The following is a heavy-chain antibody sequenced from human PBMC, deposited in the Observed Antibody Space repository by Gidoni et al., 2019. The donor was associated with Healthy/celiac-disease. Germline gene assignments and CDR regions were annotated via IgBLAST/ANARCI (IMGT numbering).Heavy chain of an antibody. CDR2: INPNSGGT. D-gene: IGHD3-16*02. V-gene: IGHV1-2*04. CDR1: GYTFTGYY. Sequence: QVQLVQSGAEVKKPGASVKVSCKASGYTFTGYYMHWVRQAPGQGLEWMGWINPNSGGTNYAQKFQGWVTMTRDTSISTAYMELSRLRSDDTAVYYCARGGLRLGELSLYQFDYWGQGTLVTVSS. CDR3: ARGGLRLGELSLYQFDY. J-gene: IGHJ4*02.